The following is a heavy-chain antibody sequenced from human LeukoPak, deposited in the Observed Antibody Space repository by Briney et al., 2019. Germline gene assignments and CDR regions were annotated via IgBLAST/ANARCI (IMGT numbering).Heavy chain of an antibody. CDR2: ISPNSGGT. CDR1: GYNFFGYY. Sequence: GASVKVSCKASGYNFFGYYMHWIRQAPGQGLQWLGWISPNSGGTNYTQNFQGRVTMTRDTSVNTVYMELNRLTSDDTAVYYCARGLPQDDLRYFDYWGQGTLVTVPS. CDR3: ARGLPQDDLRYFDY. J-gene: IGHJ4*02. V-gene: IGHV1-2*02. D-gene: IGHD3-9*01.